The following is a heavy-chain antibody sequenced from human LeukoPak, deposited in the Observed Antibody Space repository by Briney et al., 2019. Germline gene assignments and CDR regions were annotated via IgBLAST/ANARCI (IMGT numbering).Heavy chain of an antibody. CDR1: GFTFSTYE. Sequence: GGSLRLSRAASGFTFSTYEMNWVRQSPGKGLEWVSYISDSGTTIYYADSVKGRFTISRDNAKNSLYLQMNSLRAEDTVVYYCARRYDFWDYWGQGTLVTVSS. D-gene: IGHD3-3*01. V-gene: IGHV3-48*03. CDR3: ARRYDFWDY. CDR2: ISDSGTTI. J-gene: IGHJ4*02.